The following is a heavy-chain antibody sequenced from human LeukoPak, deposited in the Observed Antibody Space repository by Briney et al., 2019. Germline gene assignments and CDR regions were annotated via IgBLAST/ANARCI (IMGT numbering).Heavy chain of an antibody. D-gene: IGHD4-23*01. CDR1: GYTFTGYF. CDR3: ARLEYGDNSGY. Sequence: APVKVSCKASGYTFTGYFIHWVQQAPGQGLEWMGWINPNSDATNYAQKFQGRVIMTRTTSNSTAYMELSGLRSDDTAIYYCARLEYGDNSGYWGQGTLVTVSS. CDR2: INPNSDAT. V-gene: IGHV1-2*02. J-gene: IGHJ4*02.